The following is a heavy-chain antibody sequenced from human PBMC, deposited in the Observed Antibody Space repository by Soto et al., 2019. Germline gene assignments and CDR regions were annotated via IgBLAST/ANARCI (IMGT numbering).Heavy chain of an antibody. CDR3: ASQAYYDSSGPR. Sequence: VGSLRLSCAASGFTFSSYWMSWVRQAPGKGLEWVANIKQDGSEKYYVDSVKGRFTISRDNAKNSLYLQMNSLRAEDTAVYYCASQAYYDSSGPRWGQGTLVTVSS. D-gene: IGHD3-22*01. V-gene: IGHV3-7*01. CDR1: GFTFSSYW. J-gene: IGHJ4*02. CDR2: IKQDGSEK.